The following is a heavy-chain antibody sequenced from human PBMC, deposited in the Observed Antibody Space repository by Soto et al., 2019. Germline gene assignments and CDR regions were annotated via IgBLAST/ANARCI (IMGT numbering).Heavy chain of an antibody. CDR1: GFSLTTTGVG. CDR2: VYWNDER. CDR3: AHYDSSGYFSHFCS. V-gene: IGHV2-5*01. J-gene: IGHJ5*02. D-gene: IGHD3-22*01. Sequence: QIALQESGPTVVKPTQTLTLTCTFSGFSLTTTGVGVGWIRHAPGKALAWLAMVYWNDERRYSPSLKTRLTITQDTSKTQVVLTMTYMDPVDTATYFCAHYDSSGYFSHFCSWGQGTLVTVSS.